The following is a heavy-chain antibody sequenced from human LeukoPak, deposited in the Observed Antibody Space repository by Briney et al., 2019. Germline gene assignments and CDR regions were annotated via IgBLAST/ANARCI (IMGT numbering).Heavy chain of an antibody. J-gene: IGHJ4*02. Sequence: SETLSLTCAVSGGSISSGGYSLSWIRQPPGKGLEWIGEINHSGSTNYNPSLKSRVTISVDTSKNQFSLKLSSVTAADTAVYYCARARHTYSSGIDYWGQGTLVTVSS. D-gene: IGHD5-18*01. CDR3: ARARHTYSSGIDY. CDR2: INHSGST. CDR1: GGSISSGGYS. V-gene: IGHV4-34*01.